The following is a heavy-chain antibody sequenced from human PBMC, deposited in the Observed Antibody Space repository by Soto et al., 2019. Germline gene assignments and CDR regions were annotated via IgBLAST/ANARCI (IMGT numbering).Heavy chain of an antibody. CDR3: ARDQFYGSASSNKRYSYFYGMDV. CDR1: GFIVSNNY. V-gene: IGHV3-53*02. J-gene: IGHJ6*02. CDR2: VYSDGTT. D-gene: IGHD3-10*01. Sequence: EVQLVETGGGLIQPGGSLRLSCAASGFIVSNNYMSWVRQAPGKGLEWVSYVYSDGTTYYADSVKGRFTISRDNSKNMLYLNKHSVRVEDTAVYYCARDQFYGSASSNKRYSYFYGMDVWGQGTTVTVSS.